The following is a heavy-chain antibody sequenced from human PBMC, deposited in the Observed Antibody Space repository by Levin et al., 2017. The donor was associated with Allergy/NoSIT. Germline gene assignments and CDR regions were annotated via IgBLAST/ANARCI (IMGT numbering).Heavy chain of an antibody. CDR2: IYYSGST. J-gene: IGHJ4*02. CDR1: GGSISSGDYY. V-gene: IGHV4-30-4*01. Sequence: SETLSLTCTVSGGSISSGDYYWSWIRQPPGKGLEWIGYIYYSGSTYYNPSLKSRVTISVDTSKNQFSLKLSSVTAADTAVYYCARVRFRDIYFDYWGQGTLVTVSS. CDR3: ARVRFRDIYFDY.